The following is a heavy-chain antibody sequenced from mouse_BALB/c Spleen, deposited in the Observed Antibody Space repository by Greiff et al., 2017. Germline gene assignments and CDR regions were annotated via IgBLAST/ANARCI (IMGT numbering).Heavy chain of an antibody. D-gene: IGHD2-1*01. J-gene: IGHJ4*01. CDR3: TRVHYGNYDYAMDY. V-gene: IGHV5-6-4*01. Sequence: EVKLMESGGGLVKPGGSLKLSCAASGFTFSSYTMSWVRQTPEKRLEWVATISSGGSYTYYPDSVKGRFTISRDNAKNTLYLQMSSLKSEDTAMYYCTRVHYGNYDYAMDYWGQGTSVTVSS. CDR2: ISSGGSYT. CDR1: GFTFSSYT.